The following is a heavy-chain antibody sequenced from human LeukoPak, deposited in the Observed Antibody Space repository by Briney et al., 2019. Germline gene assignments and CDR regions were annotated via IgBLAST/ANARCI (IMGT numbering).Heavy chain of an antibody. Sequence: GGSLRLSCAAAGFTFSSYSMNWVRQAPGKVLEWVSSISSSSSYIYYADSVKGRFTISRDNAKNSLYLQMNSLRAEDTAVYYCARGGFRYDILTGYLPFDIWGQGTMVTVSS. CDR2: ISSSSSYI. V-gene: IGHV3-21*01. CDR3: ARGGFRYDILTGYLPFDI. CDR1: GFTFSSYS. J-gene: IGHJ3*02. D-gene: IGHD3-9*01.